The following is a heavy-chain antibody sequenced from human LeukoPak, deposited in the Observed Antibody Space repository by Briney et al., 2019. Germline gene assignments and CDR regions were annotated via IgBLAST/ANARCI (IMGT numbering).Heavy chain of an antibody. J-gene: IGHJ6*03. V-gene: IGHV1-8*03. Sequence: ASVKVSCKASGYTFTSYDINWVRQSTGQGLEWMGCMNPNSGNTGYAQKFQGRVTITRNTSISTAYMELSRLRSEDTAVYYCARGQSGSYLDYYYYMDVWGKGTTVTVS. CDR1: GYTFTSYD. CDR3: ARGQSGSYLDYYYYMDV. D-gene: IGHD3-10*01. CDR2: MNPNSGNT.